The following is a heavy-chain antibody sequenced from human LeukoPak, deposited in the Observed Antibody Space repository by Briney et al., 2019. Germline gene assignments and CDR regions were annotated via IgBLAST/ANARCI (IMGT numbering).Heavy chain of an antibody. D-gene: IGHD5-12*01. CDR1: GFTFSSYW. CDR3: AKREWLRPTSAEYFQH. J-gene: IGHJ1*01. Sequence: GGSLRLSCAASGFTFSSYWMHWVRQAPGKGLEWVALIRCDGSNKYYADSVKGRFTISRDNSKNTLYLQMNSLRAEDTAVYYCAKREWLRPTSAEYFQHWGQGTLVTVSS. V-gene: IGHV3-30*02. CDR2: IRCDGSNK.